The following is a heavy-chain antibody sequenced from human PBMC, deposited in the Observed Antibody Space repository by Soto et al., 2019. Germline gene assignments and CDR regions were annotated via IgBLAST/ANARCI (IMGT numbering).Heavy chain of an antibody. J-gene: IGHJ3*02. CDR3: ARDGLRYFDWLSRGDAFDI. CDR2: IYYSGST. D-gene: IGHD3-9*01. V-gene: IGHV4-31*03. CDR1: GCSISSGGYY. Sequence: QVQLQESGPGLVKPSQTLSLTCTVSGCSISSGGYYWSWIRQHPGKGLEWIGYIYYSGSTYYNPSLKSRVTISVDTSKNQFSLKLSSVTAADTAVYYCARDGLRYFDWLSRGDAFDIWGQGTMVTVSS.